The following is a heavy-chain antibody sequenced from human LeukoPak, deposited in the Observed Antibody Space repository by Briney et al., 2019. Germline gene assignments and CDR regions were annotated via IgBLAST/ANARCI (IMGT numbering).Heavy chain of an antibody. CDR2: ISAYNGNT. CDR3: ARDLNPPYQSSSSLDY. D-gene: IGHD6-6*01. CDR1: GYTFTSYG. J-gene: IGHJ4*02. V-gene: IGHV1-18*01. Sequence: ASVKVSCKASGYTFTSYGISWVRQAPGQGLEWMGWISAYNGNTNYAQKLQGRVTMITDTSTSTAYMELRSLRSDDTAVYYCARDLNPPYQSSSSLDYWGQGTLVTVSS.